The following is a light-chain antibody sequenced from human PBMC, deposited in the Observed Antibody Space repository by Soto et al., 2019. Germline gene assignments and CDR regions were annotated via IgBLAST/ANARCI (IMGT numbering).Light chain of an antibody. J-gene: IGKJ1*01. Sequence: EIVLTQSPGTLTLSPGERATLSCRASQSVSSSYLAWYQQKPGQAPRPHIYGASSRATGIPDRFSCSGSGTDFTLTISRLGPEDFAVYYCQQYGSSPRTFGQGTKVEIK. CDR3: QQYGSSPRT. CDR1: QSVSSSY. CDR2: GAS. V-gene: IGKV3-20*01.